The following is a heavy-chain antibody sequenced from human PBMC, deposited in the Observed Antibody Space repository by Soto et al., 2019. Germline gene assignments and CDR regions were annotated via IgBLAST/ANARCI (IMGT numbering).Heavy chain of an antibody. J-gene: IGHJ4*02. CDR3: ATVFEH. Sequence: QLLKSGEGSVQPGGSLRLPFVPSGSTFGGSWITWVRQVPGKGLVWVERGDRVGSGKSYADSVKGRFTISRDNAKNTLYLQMNSLRVEDTAVYYCATVFEHWGQGIPVTVSS. CDR2: GDRVGSGK. CDR1: GSTFGGSW. V-gene: IGHV3-74*01.